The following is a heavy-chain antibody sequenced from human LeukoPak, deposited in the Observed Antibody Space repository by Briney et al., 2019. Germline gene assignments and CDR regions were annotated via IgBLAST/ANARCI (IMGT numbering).Heavy chain of an antibody. V-gene: IGHV1-69*01. Sequence: GASVKVSCKASGGTFSSYAISWVRQAPGQGLEWMGGIIPIFGTANYAQKFQGRVTITADESTSTAYMELSSLRSEDTAVYYCARDYREYYYGMDVWGQGTTVTVSS. CDR1: GGTFSSYA. CDR3: ARDYREYYYGMDV. J-gene: IGHJ6*02. CDR2: IIPIFGTA. D-gene: IGHD1-26*01.